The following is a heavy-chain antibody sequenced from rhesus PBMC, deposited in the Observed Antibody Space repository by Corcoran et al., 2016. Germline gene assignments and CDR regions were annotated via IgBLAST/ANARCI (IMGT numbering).Heavy chain of an antibody. CDR2: IRSKANDYET. J-gene: IGHJ6*01. V-gene: IGHV3-118*01. CDR3: TTPRESGNFNDYGLAS. CDR1: GFTFSISA. Sequence: EVQLVESGGGLVQPGGSLRLSCAASGFTFSISALNWVRQASGKGLVWGGRIRSKANDYETGYAASVKGRFTISRDDSINMAYLQMNNLKTEDTAVYYCTTPRESGNFNDYGLASWGQGVVVTVSS. D-gene: IGHD1-44*01.